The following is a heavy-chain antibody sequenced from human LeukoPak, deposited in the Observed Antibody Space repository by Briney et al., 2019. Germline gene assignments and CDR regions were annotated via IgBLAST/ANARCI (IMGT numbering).Heavy chain of an antibody. CDR2: IIPILGIA. CDR3: ARDQDGYNWH. V-gene: IGHV1-69*04. D-gene: IGHD5-24*01. J-gene: IGHJ4*02. CDR1: GGAFSSYA. Sequence: ASVKVSCKASGGAFSSYAISWVRQAPGQGLEWMGRIIPILGIANYAQKFQGRVTITADKSTSTAYMELSSLRSEDTAVYYCARDQDGYNWHWGQGTLVTVSS.